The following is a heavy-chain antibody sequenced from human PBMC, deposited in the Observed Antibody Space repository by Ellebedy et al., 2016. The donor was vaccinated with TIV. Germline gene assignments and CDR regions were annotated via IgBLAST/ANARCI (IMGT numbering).Heavy chain of an antibody. CDR3: ARGLRDAFDL. CDR2: LYSGGTI. V-gene: IGHV3-53*01. CDR1: GFTVSRNY. J-gene: IGHJ3*01. Sequence: GGSLRLSXAASGFTVSRNYMSWVRQAPGKGLEWLSVLYSGGTIYYADSVKGRFTISRDSSKNTLYLQMNSLRAEDTAVYYCARGLRDAFDLWGQGTMVTVSS.